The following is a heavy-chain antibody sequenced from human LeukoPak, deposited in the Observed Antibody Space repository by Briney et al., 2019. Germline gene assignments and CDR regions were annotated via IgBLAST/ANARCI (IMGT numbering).Heavy chain of an antibody. D-gene: IGHD1-1*01. CDR1: GLGAYG. Sequence: GGSLRLSCAASGLGAYGMIWVRQAPGKGLEWVSAMSGGGTTTYYADSAKGRFTISQDNSKNTLYLQMNSLRAEDTAIYYCAKTYDNLWYFDFWGQGTLVTVSS. CDR3: AKTYDNLWYFDF. V-gene: IGHV3-23*01. J-gene: IGHJ4*02. CDR2: MSGGGTTT.